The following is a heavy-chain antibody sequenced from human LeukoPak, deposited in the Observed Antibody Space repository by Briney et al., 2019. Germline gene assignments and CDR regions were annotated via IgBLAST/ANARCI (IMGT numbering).Heavy chain of an antibody. CDR3: ARDYYDSSGYWGLTYYYGMDV. CDR1: GYTFTSYG. CDR2: ISAYNGNT. J-gene: IGHJ6*02. D-gene: IGHD3-22*01. V-gene: IGHV1-18*01. Sequence: ASVKVSCKASGYTFTSYGISWVRQAPGQGLEWMGWISAYNGNTNYAQKLQGRVTMTTDTSPSTAYMELRSLRSDDTAVYYCARDYYDSSGYWGLTYYYGMDVWGQGTTVTVSS.